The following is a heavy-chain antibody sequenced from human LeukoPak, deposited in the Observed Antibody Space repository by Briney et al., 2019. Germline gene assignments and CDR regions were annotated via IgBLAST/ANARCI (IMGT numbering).Heavy chain of an antibody. Sequence: SGGSLRLSCAASSFTFRNYGMHWVRQATGKGLEWVSFIWSDGNNRFYAASVKGRFTISRDNYKSMLYLQMDSLRPQHRSVHYCAKDPGASVSGFHMDVWGKGTTVIVSS. V-gene: IGHV3-30*02. J-gene: IGHJ6*03. CDR3: AKDPGASVSGFHMDV. D-gene: IGHD3-10*01. CDR1: SFTFRNYG. CDR2: IWSDGNNR.